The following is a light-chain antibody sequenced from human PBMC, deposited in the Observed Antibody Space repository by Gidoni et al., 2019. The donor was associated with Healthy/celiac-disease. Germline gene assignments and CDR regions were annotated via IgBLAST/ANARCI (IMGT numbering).Light chain of an antibody. CDR1: QGISNR. J-gene: IGKJ4*01. Sequence: DIQMTQSPSSVSASVGDRVSITCRASQGISNRLAWYQQKPGQALKPLVSAASSLQSGVPSRFSGSGSGTDFTLTISSLQPEDFATYYCQQTSTFALTCXGXTKVEIK. CDR3: QQTSTFALT. V-gene: IGKV1-12*01. CDR2: AAS.